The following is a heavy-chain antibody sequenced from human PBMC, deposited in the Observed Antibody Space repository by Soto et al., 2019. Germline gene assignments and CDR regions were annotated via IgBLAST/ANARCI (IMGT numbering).Heavy chain of an antibody. D-gene: IGHD2-15*01. CDR2: IHYSGST. CDR1: GGSISSGGYY. V-gene: IGHV4-31*03. J-gene: IGHJ6*02. CDR3: ARGGRRPPGTDV. Sequence: QVQLQESGPGLVKPSQTLSLTCTVSGGSISSGGYYWSWIRQHPGKGLECIGDIHYSGSTYYNPSLKSRVTLSGDTSKSQCALELSSVTAAATAVYYCARGGRRPPGTDVWGQGTTVPVSS.